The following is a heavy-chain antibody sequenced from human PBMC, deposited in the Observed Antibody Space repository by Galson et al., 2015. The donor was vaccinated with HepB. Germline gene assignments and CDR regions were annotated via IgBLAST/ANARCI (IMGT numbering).Heavy chain of an antibody. V-gene: IGHV3-23*01. CDR2: ISGSGGTT. Sequence: SLRLSCAASGFTFSSYAMSWVRQAPGKGLEWVSAISGSGGTTYYTDSVKGRFTISRDNSKNTLYLHMNSLRADDTAVYYCAKDYDSRGYYFWYFDLWGRGTLVTVSS. J-gene: IGHJ2*01. D-gene: IGHD3-22*01. CDR1: GFTFSSYA. CDR3: AKDYDSRGYYFWYFDL.